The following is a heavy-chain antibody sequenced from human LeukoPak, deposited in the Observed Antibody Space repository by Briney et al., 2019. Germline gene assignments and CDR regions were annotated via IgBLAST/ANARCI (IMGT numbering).Heavy chain of an antibody. V-gene: IGHV3-23*01. Sequence: GGSLRLSCAASGFTFSNYAMSWVRQAPGKGLEWVSAISGSGGNTYYADSVKGRFTISRDNSKNTLYLQMNSLRAEDTAVYYCAKMTTVTGGGAFDIWGQGTVVTVSS. CDR3: AKMTTVTGGGAFDI. CDR2: ISGSGGNT. CDR1: GFTFSNYA. D-gene: IGHD4-17*01. J-gene: IGHJ3*02.